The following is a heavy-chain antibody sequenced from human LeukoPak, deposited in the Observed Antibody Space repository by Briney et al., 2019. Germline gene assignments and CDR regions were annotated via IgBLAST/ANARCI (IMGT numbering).Heavy chain of an antibody. Sequence: ETLSLTCTVSGGSISSSSYSWGWIRQAPGKGLEWVSAISGSGGSTYYADSVKGRFTISRDNSKNTLYLQMNSLRAEDTAVYYCAKETGYYYGMDVWGQGTTVTVSS. CDR1: GGSISSSSYS. V-gene: IGHV3-23*01. J-gene: IGHJ6*02. D-gene: IGHD3-10*01. CDR2: ISGSGGST. CDR3: AKETGYYYGMDV.